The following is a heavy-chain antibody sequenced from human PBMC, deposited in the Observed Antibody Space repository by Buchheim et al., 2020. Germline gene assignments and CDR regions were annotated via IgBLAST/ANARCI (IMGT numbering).Heavy chain of an antibody. J-gene: IGHJ4*02. CDR1: GFTFSSYS. CDR2: ISSSSSTI. CDR3: TRARYYYDSSGYYYPSYFDY. D-gene: IGHD3-22*01. V-gene: IGHV3-48*01. Sequence: EVQLVESGGGLVQPGGSLRLSCAASGFTFSSYSMNWVRQAPGKGLEWVSYISSSSSTIYYADSVKGRFNISRDNAKNSLYLQMNSLRAEDTAVYYCTRARYYYDSSGYYYPSYFDYWGQGTL.